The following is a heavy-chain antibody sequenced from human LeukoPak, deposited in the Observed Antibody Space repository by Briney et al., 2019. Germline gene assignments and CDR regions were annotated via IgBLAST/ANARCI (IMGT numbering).Heavy chain of an antibody. V-gene: IGHV1-2*02. D-gene: IGHD3-22*01. CDR3: AREKSSYYYDSSGYDPDLGY. Sequence: ASVKVSCKASGYTFTGYYMHWVRQAPGQGLEWMGWINPNGGGTNYAQKFQGRVTMTRDTSISTAYMELSRLRSDDTAVYYCAREKSSYYYDSSGYDPDLGYWGQGTLVTVSS. CDR1: GYTFTGYY. J-gene: IGHJ4*02. CDR2: INPNGGGT.